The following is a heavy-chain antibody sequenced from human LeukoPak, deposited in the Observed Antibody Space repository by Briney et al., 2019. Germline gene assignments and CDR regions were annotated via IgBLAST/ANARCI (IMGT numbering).Heavy chain of an antibody. CDR1: GYTFTSYG. Sequence: ASVKVSCKASGYTFTSYGISWVRQAPGQGLEWMGWISAYNGNTNYAQKLQGRVTMTRDMSTSTVYMELSSLRSEDTAVYYCARVFSDYDPIDYWGQGTLVTVSS. CDR2: ISAYNGNT. D-gene: IGHD5-12*01. V-gene: IGHV1-18*01. J-gene: IGHJ4*02. CDR3: ARVFSDYDPIDY.